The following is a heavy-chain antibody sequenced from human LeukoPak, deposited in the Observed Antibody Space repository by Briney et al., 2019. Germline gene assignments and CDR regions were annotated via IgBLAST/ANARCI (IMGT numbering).Heavy chain of an antibody. D-gene: IGHD3-10*01. Sequence: SETLSLTCTVSGGAIASGGYSWNWIRQSPGEGLEWIGCIYDRGPAYYNPSLKSRFTISVDRPKNQFFLNVTSLTAADTAVYYCARSRQASGLFSFWGQGTPVVVSS. CDR2: IYDRGPA. CDR3: ARSRQASGLFSF. CDR1: GGAIASGGYS. J-gene: IGHJ4*02. V-gene: IGHV4-30-2*06.